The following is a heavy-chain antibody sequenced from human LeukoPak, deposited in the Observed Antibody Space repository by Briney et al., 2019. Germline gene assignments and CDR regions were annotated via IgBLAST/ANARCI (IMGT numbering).Heavy chain of an antibody. CDR3: AKDISGSGSYQGEFDY. V-gene: IGHV3-23*01. D-gene: IGHD3-10*01. CDR1: GFIFNNDA. Sequence: GGSLRLSCTASGFIFNNDAMSWVRQAPGKGLEWVSAISGSGGSTYYADSVKGRFTISRDNSKNTLYLQMNSLRAEDTAVYYCAKDISGSGSYQGEFDYWGQGTLVTVSS. CDR2: ISGSGGST. J-gene: IGHJ4*02.